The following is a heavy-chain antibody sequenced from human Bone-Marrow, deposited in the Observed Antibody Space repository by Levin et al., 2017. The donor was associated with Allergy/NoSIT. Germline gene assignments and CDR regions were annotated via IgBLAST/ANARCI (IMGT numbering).Heavy chain of an antibody. CDR1: GFTFSSYA. D-gene: IGHD3-3*01. J-gene: IGHJ6*02. V-gene: IGHV3-23*01. CDR3: AKAYHLPLRVLEWLLQYPYYYGMDV. Sequence: TGGSLRLSCAASGFTFSSYAMSWVRQAPGKGLEWVSAISGSGGSTYYADSVKGRFTISRDNSKNTLYLQMNSLRAEDTAVYYCAKAYHLPLRVLEWLLQYPYYYGMDVWGQGTTVTVSS. CDR2: ISGSGGST.